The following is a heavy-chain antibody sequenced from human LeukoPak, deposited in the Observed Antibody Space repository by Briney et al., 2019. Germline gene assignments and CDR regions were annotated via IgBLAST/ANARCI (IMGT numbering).Heavy chain of an antibody. CDR3: ARTANYYDSNGYDAFDI. Sequence: TGGYLRISCAASGVTCSSYEMNWVGQAPVKGLEWVSYLSSSGSTIYYADSVKGRFTISRDNAKNSLYLQMNSLRAEDTAVYYCARTANYYDSNGYDAFDIWGQGTMVTVSS. V-gene: IGHV3-48*03. J-gene: IGHJ3*02. D-gene: IGHD3-22*01. CDR2: LSSSGSTI. CDR1: GVTCSSYE.